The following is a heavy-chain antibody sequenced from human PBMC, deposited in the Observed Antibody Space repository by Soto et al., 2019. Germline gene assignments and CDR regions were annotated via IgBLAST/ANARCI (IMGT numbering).Heavy chain of an antibody. V-gene: IGHV4-31*03. CDR2: IYYSGST. D-gene: IGHD4-17*01. CDR3: ARDEHDYGDYFDY. J-gene: IGHJ4*02. CDR1: GGSISSGAYY. Sequence: QVQLQESGPGLVKPSQTLSLTCTVSGGSISSGAYYWSWIRQHPGKGLEWIGFIYYSGSTYYNPSLKSRVTISVDTSENQFSLRVTSVTAADTAVYYCARDEHDYGDYFDYWGQGTLVTVSS.